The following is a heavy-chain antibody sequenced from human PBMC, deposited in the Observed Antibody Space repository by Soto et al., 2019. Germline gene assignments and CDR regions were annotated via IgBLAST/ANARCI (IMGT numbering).Heavy chain of an antibody. Sequence: SETLSLTCTVSGGSISSGGYYWSWIRQHPGKGLEWIGYIYYSGSTYYNPSLKSRVTISVDTSKNQFSLKLSSVTAADTAAYYCARTNSYGTPYYFDYWGQGTLVTV. CDR1: GGSISSGGYY. J-gene: IGHJ4*02. CDR2: IYYSGST. CDR3: ARTNSYGTPYYFDY. V-gene: IGHV4-31*03. D-gene: IGHD5-18*01.